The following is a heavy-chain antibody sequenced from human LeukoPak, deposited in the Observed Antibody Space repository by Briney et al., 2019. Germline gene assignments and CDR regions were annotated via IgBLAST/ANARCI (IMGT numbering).Heavy chain of an antibody. CDR2: ISGSGGST. V-gene: IGHV3-23*01. J-gene: IGHJ4*02. Sequence: GGSLRLTCAASGFTFSSYAMSWVRQAPGKGLEWVSAISGSGGSTYYADSVKGRFTISRDNSKNTLYLQMNSLRAEDTAVYYCAKAGGGYPYYFDYWGQGTLVTVSS. CDR1: GFTFSSYA. D-gene: IGHD2-15*01. CDR3: AKAGGGYPYYFDY.